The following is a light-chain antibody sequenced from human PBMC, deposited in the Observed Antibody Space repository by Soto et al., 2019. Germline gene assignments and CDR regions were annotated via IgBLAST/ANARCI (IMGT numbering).Light chain of an antibody. V-gene: IGKV1-13*02. CDR3: QQFNIYPIT. Sequence: AIQVTQSPSSLSASVGDRVTITCRASQDIRGALAWYQQKPGKAPKLLIYDVSTVQSGVPSRFSGRGPGTEFTLTITSLQPEDFATYYCQQFNIYPITFGQGTRLDI. CDR2: DVS. CDR1: QDIRGA. J-gene: IGKJ5*01.